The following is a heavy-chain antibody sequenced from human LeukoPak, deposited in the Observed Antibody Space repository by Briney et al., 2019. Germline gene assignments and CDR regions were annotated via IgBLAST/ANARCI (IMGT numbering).Heavy chain of an antibody. J-gene: IGHJ4*02. V-gene: IGHV3-15*01. CDR1: GFAFNYAW. CDR2: IRSKTDGGTT. CDR3: NIFWDAYNHHY. Sequence: GGSLRLSCAASGFAFNYAWVNWVRQAPGKGLEWVGRIRSKTDGGTTDYAAPVKGRFTMSRDNSKNTLNLQMSSLKTEDAAVNYCNIFWDAYNHHYWDQGTLVTVSS. D-gene: IGHD5-24*01.